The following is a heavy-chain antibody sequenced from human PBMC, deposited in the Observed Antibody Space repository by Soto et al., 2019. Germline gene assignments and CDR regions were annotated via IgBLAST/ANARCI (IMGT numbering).Heavy chain of an antibody. CDR3: AREKSEAVAGYIYYYYGMDV. V-gene: IGHV4-59*12. CDR2: IYYSGST. Sequence: SETLSLTCTVSGGSISSDYWSWIRLPPGKGLEWIGYIYYSGSTNYNPSLKSRVTISVDTSKNQFSLKLSSVTAADTAVYYCAREKSEAVAGYIYYYYGMDVWGQGTTVTVSS. J-gene: IGHJ6*02. CDR1: GGSISSDY. D-gene: IGHD6-19*01.